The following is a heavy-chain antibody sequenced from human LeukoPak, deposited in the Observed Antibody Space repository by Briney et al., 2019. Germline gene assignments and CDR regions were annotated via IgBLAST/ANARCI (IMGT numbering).Heavy chain of an antibody. CDR2: ISYDGSNK. CDR3: ARDARKYYDSSGYYPKY. J-gene: IGHJ4*02. V-gene: IGHV3-30*04. D-gene: IGHD3-22*01. Sequence: GRSLRLSCAASGFTFSSYAMHWVRQAPGKGLEWVAVISYDGSNKYYADSVKGRFTISRDNSKNTLYLQMNSLRAEDTAVYYCARDARKYYDSSGYYPKYWGQGTLVTVSS. CDR1: GFTFSSYA.